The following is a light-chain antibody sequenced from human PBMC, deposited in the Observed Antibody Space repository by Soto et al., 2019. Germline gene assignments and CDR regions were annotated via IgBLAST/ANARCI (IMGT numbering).Light chain of an antibody. Sequence: QSVLTQPPSVSGAPGQRVSISCTWSSSNIGAEYDVHWYQQLPGTAPKRLIYGDNNRPSGVPDRFSGSKYGTSASLAITGIQPEDEADYYCQYYDSSLTTFVFGTGTKVTVL. CDR2: GDN. V-gene: IGLV1-40*01. CDR1: SSNIGAEYD. CDR3: QYYDSSLTTFV. J-gene: IGLJ1*01.